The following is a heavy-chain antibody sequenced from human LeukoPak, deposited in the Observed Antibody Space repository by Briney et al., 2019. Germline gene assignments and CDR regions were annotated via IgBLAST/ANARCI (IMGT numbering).Heavy chain of an antibody. CDR2: FDPEDGET. CDR1: GYTLTELS. CDR3: ARVPDGYSYGYVDY. J-gene: IGHJ4*02. Sequence: ASVKVSCKVSGYTLTELSMHWVRQAPGKGLEWMGGFDPEDGETIYAQKFQGRVTMTRDTSISTAYMELSRLRSDDTAVYYCARVPDGYSYGYVDYWGQGTLVTVSS. D-gene: IGHD5-18*01. V-gene: IGHV1-24*01.